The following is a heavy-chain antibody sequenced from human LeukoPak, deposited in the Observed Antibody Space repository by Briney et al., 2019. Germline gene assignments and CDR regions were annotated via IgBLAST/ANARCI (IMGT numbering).Heavy chain of an antibody. V-gene: IGHV3-30*18. Sequence: GGSLRLSCAASGFTFSSYGMHWVRQAPGKGLEWVAVISYDGSNKYYADSVKGRFTISRDNSKNTLYLQMNSLRAEDTAVYYCAKDNVGATMTYFQHWGQGTLVTVSS. CDR1: GFTFSSYG. CDR2: ISYDGSNK. J-gene: IGHJ1*01. CDR3: AKDNVGATMTYFQH. D-gene: IGHD1-26*01.